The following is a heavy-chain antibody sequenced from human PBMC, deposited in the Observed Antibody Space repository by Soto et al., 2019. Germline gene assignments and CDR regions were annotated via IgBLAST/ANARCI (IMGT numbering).Heavy chain of an antibody. J-gene: IGHJ4*02. CDR1: GFTFSSYG. CDR3: AKETYDSSGYYYGPFDY. D-gene: IGHD3-22*01. V-gene: IGHV3-9*01. CDR2: ISWNSGSI. Sequence: GGSLRLSCAASGFTFSSYGMHWVRQAPGKGLEWVSGISWNSGSIGYADSVKGRFTISRDNAKNSLYLQMNSLRAEDTALYYCAKETYDSSGYYYGPFDYWGQGTLVTVSS.